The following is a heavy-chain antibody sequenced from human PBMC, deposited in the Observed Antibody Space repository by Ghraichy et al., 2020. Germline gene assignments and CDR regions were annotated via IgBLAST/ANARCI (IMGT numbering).Heavy chain of an antibody. D-gene: IGHD3-3*01. Sequence: SETLSLTCTVSGGSISSSSYYWGWIRQPPGKGLEWIGSIYYSGSTYYTPSLKSRVTISVDTSKNQFSLKLSSVTAADTAVYYCASASHYDFWSGANAFDIWGQGTMVTVSS. CDR1: GGSISSSSYY. J-gene: IGHJ3*02. CDR2: IYYSGST. CDR3: ASASHYDFWSGANAFDI. V-gene: IGHV4-39*01.